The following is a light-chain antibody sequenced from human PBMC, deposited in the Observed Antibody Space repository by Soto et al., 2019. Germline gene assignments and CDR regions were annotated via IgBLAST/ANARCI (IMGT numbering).Light chain of an antibody. Sequence: DIQMTQSTSTLSASFGDRVTITCGASQTISTYLAWYQQKPGRAPKLLIYEASSLESGVPSRFSGSGYGTEFTLTISSLQTDDFATYYCQHFNDYSGTFGQGTKVDIK. J-gene: IGKJ1*01. CDR1: QTISTY. CDR3: QHFNDYSGT. CDR2: EAS. V-gene: IGKV1-5*03.